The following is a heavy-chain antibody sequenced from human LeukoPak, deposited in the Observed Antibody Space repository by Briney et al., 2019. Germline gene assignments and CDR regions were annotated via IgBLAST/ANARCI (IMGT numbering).Heavy chain of an antibody. Sequence: GASVKVSCKASGGTFSSYAISWVRQAPGQGLEWMGRIIPIFGIANYAQKFRGRVTITADKSTSTAYMELSSLRSEDTAVYYCARDARNDYGGLYYFDYWGQGTLVTVSS. CDR1: GGTFSSYA. D-gene: IGHD4-23*01. J-gene: IGHJ4*02. CDR2: IIPIFGIA. CDR3: ARDARNDYGGLYYFDY. V-gene: IGHV1-69*10.